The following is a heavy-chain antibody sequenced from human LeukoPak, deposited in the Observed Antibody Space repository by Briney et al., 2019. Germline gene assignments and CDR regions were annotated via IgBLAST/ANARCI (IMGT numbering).Heavy chain of an antibody. D-gene: IGHD3-22*01. CDR3: AKVGTYEHYVSSGYYYVPVLGY. J-gene: IGHJ4*02. Sequence: GGSLRLSCAASGFTFSSYAMSWVRQPPGKGLEWVSAISGSGGSTYYADPVKGRFTISRDNSKNTLYLQMNSLRAEDTAVYYCAKVGTYEHYVSSGYYYVPVLGYWGQGTLVTVSS. CDR2: ISGSGGST. V-gene: IGHV3-23*01. CDR1: GFTFSSYA.